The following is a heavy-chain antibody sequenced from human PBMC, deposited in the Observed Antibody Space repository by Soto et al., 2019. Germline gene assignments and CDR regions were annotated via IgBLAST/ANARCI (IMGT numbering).Heavy chain of an antibody. J-gene: IGHJ1*01. CDR3: AHSIELGVQLWYAEYFQH. CDR1: GFSLSTSGVD. V-gene: IGHV2-5*02. Sequence: SGPTLVNPTQTLTLTCTFSGFSLSTSGVDVGWIRQPPGKALERLALIYWDDDKRYSPSLKSTLTITKDTSTNQVVLTMSNMDPVDTATYYCAHSIELGVQLWYAEYFQHWGQGTLVTVSS. D-gene: IGHD5-18*01. CDR2: IYWDDDK.